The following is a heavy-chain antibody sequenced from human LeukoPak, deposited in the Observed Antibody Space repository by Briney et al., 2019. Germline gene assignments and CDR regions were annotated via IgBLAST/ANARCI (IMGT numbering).Heavy chain of an antibody. CDR2: IIPIFGTA. J-gene: IGHJ6*02. V-gene: IGHV1-69*13. CDR3: ARDTVGPGGAADRYGMDV. Sequence: ALVKVSCKASGGTFSSYATSWVRQAPGQGLEWMGGIIPIFGTANYAQKFQGRVTITADESTSTAYMELSSLRSEDTAAYYCARDTVGPGGAADRYGMDVWGQGTTVTVSS. CDR1: GGTFSSYA. D-gene: IGHD3-16*01.